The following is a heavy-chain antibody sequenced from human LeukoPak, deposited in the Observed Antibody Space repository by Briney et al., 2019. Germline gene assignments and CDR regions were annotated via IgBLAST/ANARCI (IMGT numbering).Heavy chain of an antibody. Sequence: ASVRVSCKASGYTFTGYYLHTGPEAPGPGLEWMGWINPNTGDTSYAQRFHGKVTMTRDTSISTAYMELSRLRSDDTAVYYCARVLEWELEFDYWGQGTLVSVSS. CDR2: INPNTGDT. D-gene: IGHD1-26*01. CDR3: ARVLEWELEFDY. V-gene: IGHV1-2*02. J-gene: IGHJ4*02. CDR1: GYTFTGYY.